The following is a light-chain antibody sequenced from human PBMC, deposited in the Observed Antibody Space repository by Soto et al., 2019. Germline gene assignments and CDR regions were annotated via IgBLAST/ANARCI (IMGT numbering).Light chain of an antibody. CDR3: QQYDSLPLT. V-gene: IGKV1-33*01. J-gene: IGKJ4*01. CDR2: DAS. CDR1: QDIYNY. Sequence: DIQMTQSPASLSASVGDRVTITCQASQDIYNYLNWYQQKPGRAPKLLINDASNLETGVPSRFSGSGSGTDFTFTIISLQPDDIATYYCQQYDSLPLTFGGGTRVEIK.